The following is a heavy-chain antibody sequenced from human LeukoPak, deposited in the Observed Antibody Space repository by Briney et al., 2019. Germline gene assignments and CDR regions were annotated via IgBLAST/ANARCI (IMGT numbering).Heavy chain of an antibody. CDR3: ARASGSYLLDY. Sequence: GGSLRLSCAASGFTFSNYWMSWVRQAPGKGLEWVANIKQDGSEKKYVDSVKGRFTISRDNAKNSLYLQIGSLGAEDTAVYYCARASGSYLLDYWGQGTLVTVSS. CDR1: GFTFSNYW. D-gene: IGHD1-26*01. J-gene: IGHJ4*02. V-gene: IGHV3-7*05. CDR2: IKQDGSEK.